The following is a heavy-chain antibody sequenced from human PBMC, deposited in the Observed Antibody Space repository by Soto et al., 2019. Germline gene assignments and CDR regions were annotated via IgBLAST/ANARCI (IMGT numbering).Heavy chain of an antibody. V-gene: IGHV4-61*01. J-gene: IGHJ4*02. D-gene: IGHD3-22*01. CDR3: ARETPGSGYYLDY. Sequence: QVQLQESGPGLVKPSETLSLTCTVSGGSVSSGSYYWSWIRQPPGKGLEWIGYIYYSGSTNYNPALKSRVTISVDTSKNQFALKLSPVTAADTAVYYCARETPGSGYYLDYWGQGTLVTVSS. CDR1: GGSVSSGSYY. CDR2: IYYSGST.